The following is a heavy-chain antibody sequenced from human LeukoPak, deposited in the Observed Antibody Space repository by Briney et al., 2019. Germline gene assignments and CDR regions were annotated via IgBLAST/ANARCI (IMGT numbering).Heavy chain of an antibody. Sequence: GESLKISCKGSGYSFTSYRIGWVRQMPGKGLEWMGIIYPGDSDTRYSPSFQGQVTISADKSISTAYLQWSSLKASDTAMYYCARSHGRITIFGVVITQHSDYWGQGTLVTVSS. CDR2: IYPGDSDT. CDR3: ARSHGRITIFGVVITQHSDY. CDR1: GYSFTSYR. V-gene: IGHV5-51*01. D-gene: IGHD3-3*01. J-gene: IGHJ4*02.